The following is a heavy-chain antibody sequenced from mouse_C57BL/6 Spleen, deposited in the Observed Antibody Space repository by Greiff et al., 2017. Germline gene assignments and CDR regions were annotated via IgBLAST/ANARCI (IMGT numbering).Heavy chain of an antibody. Sequence: EVQLQQSGPELVKPGASVKMSCKASGYTFTDYNMHWVKQSHGKSLEWIGYINPNNGGTSYNQKFKGKATLTVNKSSSTAYMELRSLTSEDSAVYYCAREMDYDGGTWFAYWGQGTLVTVSA. CDR3: AREMDYDGGTWFAY. CDR2: INPNNGGT. D-gene: IGHD2-4*01. J-gene: IGHJ3*01. V-gene: IGHV1-22*01. CDR1: GYTFTDYN.